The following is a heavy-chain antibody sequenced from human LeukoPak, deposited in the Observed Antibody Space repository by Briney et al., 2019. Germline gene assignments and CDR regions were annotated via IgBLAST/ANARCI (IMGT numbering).Heavy chain of an antibody. J-gene: IGHJ4*02. D-gene: IGHD3-22*01. CDR2: TFYRSKWYN. Sequence: SQTLSLTCAISGDSVSSNSAAWNWVRQSPSRGLEWLGRTFYRSKWYNDYAISVKSHITINPDTSKNQFSLQLNSVTPEDTAVYYCARDRASYDTSGSHFDYWGQGTLVTVSS. V-gene: IGHV6-1*01. CDR1: GDSVSSNSAA. CDR3: ARDRASYDTSGSHFDY.